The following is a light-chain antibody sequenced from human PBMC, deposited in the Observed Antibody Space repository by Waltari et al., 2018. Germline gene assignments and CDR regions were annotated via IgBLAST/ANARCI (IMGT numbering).Light chain of an antibody. J-gene: IGKJ1*01. CDR2: GAS. CDR1: QSVSSN. Sequence: EIVMTQSPATLSVSPGDRATLSFRASQSVSSNLAWYQQKPGQAPRLLIYGASTRATGIPARFSGSGSGSDFTLTISSMQSEDFAVYFCHQYNNWPRTFGQGTKVEIK. CDR3: HQYNNWPRT. V-gene: IGKV3-15*01.